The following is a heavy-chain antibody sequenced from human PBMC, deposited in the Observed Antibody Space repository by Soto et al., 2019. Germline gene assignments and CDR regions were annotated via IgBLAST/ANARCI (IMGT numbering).Heavy chain of an antibody. CDR1: GFTFSSYG. J-gene: IGHJ1*01. CDR2: ISYDGSNK. D-gene: IGHD2-15*01. Sequence: QVQLVESGGGVVQPGRSLRLSCAASGFTFSSYGMHWVRQAPDKGLEWVAIISYDGSNKYYADSVKGRFTISRDNSKNRFILKMNSRRAEDTALYYCAKGQVTVVPPGSSHHGGQGTLVTFSS. CDR3: AKGQVTVVPPGSSHH. V-gene: IGHV3-30*18.